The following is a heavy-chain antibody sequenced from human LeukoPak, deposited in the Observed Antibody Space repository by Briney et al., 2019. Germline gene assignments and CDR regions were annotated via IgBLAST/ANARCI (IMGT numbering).Heavy chain of an antibody. J-gene: IGHJ3*02. CDR2: ISVYNGNT. V-gene: IGHV1-18*01. Sequence: GASVKVSCKASGYTFTNYGISWVRQAPGQGLEWMGWISVYNGNTNHAQKLQGRVTMTTDTSTSTAYMELRSLRSDDTAVYYCASPYCSGGTCYAHDAFDIWGQGTMVTVSS. D-gene: IGHD2-15*01. CDR1: GYTFTNYG. CDR3: ASPYCSGGTCYAHDAFDI.